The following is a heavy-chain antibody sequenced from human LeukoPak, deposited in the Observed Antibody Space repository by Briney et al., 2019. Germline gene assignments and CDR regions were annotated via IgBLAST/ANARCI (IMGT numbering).Heavy chain of an antibody. CDR1: GGSISSYY. Sequence: SETLSLTCTVSGGSISSYYWSWIRQPPGKGLEWIGSIYYSGSTYYNPSLKSRVTRSVDTSKNQFSLKLSSVTAADTAVYYCARWGPYCSGGSCYSAHFDYWGQGTLVTVSS. J-gene: IGHJ4*02. D-gene: IGHD2-15*01. CDR3: ARWGPYCSGGSCYSAHFDY. CDR2: IYYSGST. V-gene: IGHV4-39*01.